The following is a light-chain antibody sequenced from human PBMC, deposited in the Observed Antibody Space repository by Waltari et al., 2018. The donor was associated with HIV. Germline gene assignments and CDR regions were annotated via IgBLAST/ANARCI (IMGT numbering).Light chain of an antibody. CDR2: WAS. CDR1: QSLLYSSDNKNY. Sequence: DIVMTQSPDSLAVSLGERATINCKSSQSLLYSSDNKNYLAWYQQRPGQPPKLLIYWASTRESGVPDRFSGSGSGTDFTLTINSLQAEDVAVYYCQQDYSTLALTFGGGTKVEIK. J-gene: IGKJ4*01. V-gene: IGKV4-1*01. CDR3: QQDYSTLALT.